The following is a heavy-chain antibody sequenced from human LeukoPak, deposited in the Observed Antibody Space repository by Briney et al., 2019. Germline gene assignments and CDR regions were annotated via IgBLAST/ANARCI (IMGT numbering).Heavy chain of an antibody. V-gene: IGHV3-23*01. D-gene: IGHD1-26*01. CDR2: ISGSGGST. Sequence: GGSLRLSCAASGFTFSSYGMCWVRQAPGKGLQWVSAISGSGGSTYYADSVKGRFTISRDNSKNTLYLQMNSLRAEDTAVYYCAKEGKEWELYSDFDYWGQGTLVTVFS. CDR3: AKEGKEWELYSDFDY. J-gene: IGHJ4*02. CDR1: GFTFSSYG.